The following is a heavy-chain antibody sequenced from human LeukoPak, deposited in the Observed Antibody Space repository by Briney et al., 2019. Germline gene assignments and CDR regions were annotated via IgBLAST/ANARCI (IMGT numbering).Heavy chain of an antibody. CDR1: GASISSYY. D-gene: IGHD4-17*01. V-gene: IGHV3-7*01. Sequence: AETLSLTCTVSGASISSYYWSWVRQAPGKGLEWVANIKQDGSEKYYVDSVKGRFTISRDNAKNSLYLQMNSLRAEDTAVYYCARTFYGDYDYWGQGTLVTVSS. J-gene: IGHJ4*02. CDR2: IKQDGSEK. CDR3: ARTFYGDYDY.